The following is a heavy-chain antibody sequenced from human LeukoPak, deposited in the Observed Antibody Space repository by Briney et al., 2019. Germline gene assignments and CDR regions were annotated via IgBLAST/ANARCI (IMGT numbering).Heavy chain of an antibody. D-gene: IGHD5-12*01. CDR3: ARDSGGYDADYYYYYMDV. J-gene: IGHJ6*03. V-gene: IGHV4-61*02. CDR1: GGSISSGSYY. Sequence: PSDTLSLTCTVSGGSISSGSYYWNWIRQPAGKGLEWIGRSYISGSTNYNPSLKSRVTISVDTSKNQFSLKLSSVTAADTAVYYCARDSGGYDADYYYYYMDVWGKGTTVTISS. CDR2: SYISGST.